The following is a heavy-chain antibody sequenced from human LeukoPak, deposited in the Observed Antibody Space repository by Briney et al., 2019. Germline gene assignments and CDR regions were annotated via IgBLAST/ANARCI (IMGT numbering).Heavy chain of an antibody. V-gene: IGHV3-74*01. D-gene: IGHD3-3*01. CDR2: XNGDGSXT. Sequence: PGGSLRLSCAASXXXLXSXXXXXVXXXXGXXLXWXSRXNGDGSXTNYADSVRGRFTISRDNAKNTLYLQMNSLRANDSAVYFCASLVGGYYPPVEAFDVWGQGTMVTVSS. J-gene: IGHJ3*01. CDR3: ASLVGGYYPPVEAFDV. CDR1: XXXLXSXX.